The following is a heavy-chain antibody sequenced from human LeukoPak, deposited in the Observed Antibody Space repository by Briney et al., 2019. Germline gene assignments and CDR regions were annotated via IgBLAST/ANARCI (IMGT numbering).Heavy chain of an antibody. Sequence: GGSLRLSCAASGFTFSSYSMNWVRQAPGKGLEWVSYISSSSTYIDYADSVKGRFTISRDNAKNSLYLQMNSLRAEDTAVYYCARDPNLLWFGELFQTNGMDVWGQGTTVTVSS. D-gene: IGHD3-10*01. V-gene: IGHV3-21*06. J-gene: IGHJ6*02. CDR2: ISSSSTYI. CDR1: GFTFSSYS. CDR3: ARDPNLLWFGELFQTNGMDV.